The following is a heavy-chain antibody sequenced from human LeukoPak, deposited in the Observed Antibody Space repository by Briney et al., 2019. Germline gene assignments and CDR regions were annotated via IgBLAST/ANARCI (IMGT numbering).Heavy chain of an antibody. CDR3: AKHSSSYYYYYYYYMDV. CDR2: ITGSGGST. D-gene: IGHD6-13*01. CDR1: GFTFSSYA. Sequence: GGSLRLSCAASGFTFSSYAMSWVRQAPGKGLEWVSAITGSGGSTYYADSVKGRFTISRDNPKNTLYLQMNSLRAEDTAVYYCAKHSSSYYYYYYYYMDVWGKGTTVTVSS. J-gene: IGHJ6*03. V-gene: IGHV3-23*01.